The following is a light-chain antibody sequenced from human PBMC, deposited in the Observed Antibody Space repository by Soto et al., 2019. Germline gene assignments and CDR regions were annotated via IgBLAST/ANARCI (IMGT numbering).Light chain of an antibody. Sequence: EVVLTQSPATLSLSPGERATLSCRASQSVGSYLAWYQQKPGQGPRLLVYDASNRATGVPARFSGSGSGTDFTLSISSLEPEDFAVYYCQQRNNWPTFGKGTRLEIK. CDR2: DAS. J-gene: IGKJ5*01. CDR3: QQRNNWPT. V-gene: IGKV3-11*01. CDR1: QSVGSY.